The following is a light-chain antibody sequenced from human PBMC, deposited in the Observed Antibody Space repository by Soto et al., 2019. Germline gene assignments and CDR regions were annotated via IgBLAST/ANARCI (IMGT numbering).Light chain of an antibody. CDR2: DAS. J-gene: IGKJ5*01. CDR3: QQRSDGPSIT. V-gene: IGKV3D-20*02. Sequence: EIVLTQSPGTLSLSPGERATLSCRASQSVSSNLAWYQQKPGQAPRLLIYDASSRATGIPDRFSGGGSGTDSTLTISRLEPEDFAVYYCQQRSDGPSITFGQGTRLEIK. CDR1: QSVSSN.